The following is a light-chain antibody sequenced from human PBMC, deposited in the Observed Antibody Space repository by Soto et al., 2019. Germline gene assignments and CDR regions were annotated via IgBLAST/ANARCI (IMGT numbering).Light chain of an antibody. CDR2: SSF. V-gene: IGKV1-17*01. J-gene: IGKJ5*01. CDR1: QGIGND. Sequence: DIQMTQSPSSLSASVGDRVTITCRASQGIGNDLGWYQQKPGKAPKRLIYSSFILQSGVTSRFSGSGSGTEFTLTISSLQPEDFATYYCLQHKSYPLTFGQGTRLEIK. CDR3: LQHKSYPLT.